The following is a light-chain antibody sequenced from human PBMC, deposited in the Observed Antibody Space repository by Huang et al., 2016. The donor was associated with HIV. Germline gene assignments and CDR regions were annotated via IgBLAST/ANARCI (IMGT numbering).Light chain of an antibody. J-gene: IGKJ3*01. Sequence: PGERATLSCRASEGVSTNLAWYQHKPGQAPRFLMFGASTRATGVPARFSGTGSGTEFTLTISSLQSEDFAVYFCQQYNSWPLTFGPGTKVDL. CDR2: GAS. CDR1: EGVSTN. CDR3: QQYNSWPLT. V-gene: IGKV3-15*01.